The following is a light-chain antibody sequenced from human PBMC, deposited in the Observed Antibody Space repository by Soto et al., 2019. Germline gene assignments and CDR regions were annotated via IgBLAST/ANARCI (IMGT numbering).Light chain of an antibody. J-gene: IGKJ3*01. Sequence: AIQMTQSPSSLSAPVGDRVTITCRPSQGIKNDLAWFQQKPGKAPKLLIYAASNLQSGVPARFSGSGSGTDFTLTISSLQPEDFATYYCLQKYFYPFTFGPGTKVDIK. CDR3: LQKYFYPFT. CDR1: QGIKND. V-gene: IGKV1-6*01. CDR2: AAS.